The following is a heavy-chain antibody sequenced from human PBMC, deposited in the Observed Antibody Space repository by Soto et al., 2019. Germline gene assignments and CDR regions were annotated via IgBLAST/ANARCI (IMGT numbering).Heavy chain of an antibody. V-gene: IGHV2-5*01. Sequence: SGPTLVNPTQTLTLTCTFSGFSLSTSGVGVGWIRQPPGKALEWLALIYYNDDKRYSPSLKSRLTITKDTSKNQVVLTMTDMDPLDTATYYCAHITGYFNWFDSWGQGTLVTVSS. J-gene: IGHJ5*01. CDR1: GFSLSTSGVG. D-gene: IGHD1-1*01. CDR3: AHITGYFNWFDS. CDR2: IYYNDDK.